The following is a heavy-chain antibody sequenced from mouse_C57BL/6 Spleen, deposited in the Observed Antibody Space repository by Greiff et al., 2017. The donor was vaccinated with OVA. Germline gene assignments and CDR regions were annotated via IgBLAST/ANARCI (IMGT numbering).Heavy chain of an antibody. CDR2: IRNKANNHAT. Sequence: EVKLMESGGGLVQPGGSMKLSCAASGFTFSDAWMDWVRQSPEKGLEWVAEIRNKANNHATYYAESVKGRFTIARDDCKSSVYLQMNSLRAKATGICYCKIYYYGSSSGWFAYWGQGTLVTVSA. V-gene: IGHV6-6*01. CDR1: GFTFSDAW. J-gene: IGHJ3*01. D-gene: IGHD1-1*01. CDR3: KIYYYGSSSGWFAY.